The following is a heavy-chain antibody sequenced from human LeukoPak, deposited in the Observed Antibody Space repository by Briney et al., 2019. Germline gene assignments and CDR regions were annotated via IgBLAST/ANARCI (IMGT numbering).Heavy chain of an antibody. Sequence: PGGSLRLSCAASGFTFSNYAMSWVRQAPGKGLEWVSGITGSGASTYYEDSVKGRFTISRDTSKNTLYLQMNSLRAEDTAVYYCARDRPNYDYVWGSYRSSGLFDYWGQGTLVTVSS. D-gene: IGHD3-16*02. J-gene: IGHJ4*02. V-gene: IGHV3-23*01. CDR1: GFTFSNYA. CDR3: ARDRPNYDYVWGSYRSSGLFDY. CDR2: ITGSGAST.